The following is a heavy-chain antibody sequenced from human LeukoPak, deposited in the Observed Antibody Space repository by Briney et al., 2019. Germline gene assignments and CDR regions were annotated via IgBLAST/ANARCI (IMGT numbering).Heavy chain of an antibody. CDR3: ARVATGNAFDI. J-gene: IGHJ3*02. Sequence: GGSLRLSCAASGFTFSSYDMHWVRQATGKGLEWVSAIGTAGDTYYPGSVKGRFTISRENAKNSLYLQMNSLRAGDTAVYYYARVATGNAFDIWGQGTMVTVSS. CDR2: IGTAGDT. CDR1: GFTFSSYD. V-gene: IGHV3-13*01. D-gene: IGHD5-12*01.